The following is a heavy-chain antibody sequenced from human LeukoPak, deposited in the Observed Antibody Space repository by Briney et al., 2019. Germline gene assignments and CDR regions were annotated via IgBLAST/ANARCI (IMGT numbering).Heavy chain of an antibody. J-gene: IGHJ4*02. V-gene: IGHV3-30*02. CDR3: ARPKYYDFWSGYRINTNFDY. Sequence: GSLRLSCAASGFTFSSMHWVRQAPGKGLEWVAFIRYGGSNKYYADSVKGRFTISRDNSKNTLYLQMNSLRAEDTAVYYCARPKYYDFWSGYRINTNFDYWGQGTLVTVSS. D-gene: IGHD3-3*01. CDR1: GFTFSS. CDR2: IRYGGSNK.